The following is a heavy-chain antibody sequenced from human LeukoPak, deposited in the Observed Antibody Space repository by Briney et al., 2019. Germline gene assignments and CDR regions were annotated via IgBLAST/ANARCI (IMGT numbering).Heavy chain of an antibody. CDR3: VGGYGWMPDY. CDR1: GFTLSELW. D-gene: IGHD5-18*01. V-gene: IGHV3-7*04. Sequence: GGSLRLSCVASGFTLSELWMNWVRQAPGKGLEWVANIKQDGSEKNYVDSVKGRFTISRDNAKNSVYLQMNSLRVEDTAVYYCVGGYGWMPDYWGQGTLVTVSS. J-gene: IGHJ4*02. CDR2: IKQDGSEK.